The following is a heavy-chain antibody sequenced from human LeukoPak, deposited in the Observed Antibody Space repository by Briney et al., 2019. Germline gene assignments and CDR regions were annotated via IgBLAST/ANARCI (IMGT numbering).Heavy chain of an antibody. D-gene: IGHD2-21*02. V-gene: IGHV3-48*01. J-gene: IGHJ4*02. CDR1: GFTFNFYT. CDR2: LSRTGTTI. CDR3: ARDLGSGDHGLLV. Sequence: GGSLRLSCAASGFTFNFYTMNWVRQAPAKGLEWISYLSRTGTTIYYADSVKGRFTISRDNAKNSLDLQMNSLRSEDTGLYFCARDLGSGDHGLLVWGQGTLLTVSS.